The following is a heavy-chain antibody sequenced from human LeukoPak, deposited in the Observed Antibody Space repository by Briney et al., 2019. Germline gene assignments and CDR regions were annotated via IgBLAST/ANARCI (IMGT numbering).Heavy chain of an antibody. J-gene: IGHJ1*01. D-gene: IGHD3-22*01. V-gene: IGHV4-31*03. Sequence: PSETLSLTCTVSGGSISSGGYFWSWIRQHPGKGLEWIGYIYYSGSTYYNPSPKGRVTISVDTSKNQFSLRLSSVTAADTAIYYFASVSYDTSLQHWGQGTLVTVSS. CDR1: GGSISSGGYF. CDR2: IYYSGST. CDR3: ASVSYDTSLQH.